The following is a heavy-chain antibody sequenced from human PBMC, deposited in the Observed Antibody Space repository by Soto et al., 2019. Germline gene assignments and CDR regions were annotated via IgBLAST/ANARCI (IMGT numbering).Heavy chain of an antibody. V-gene: IGHV3-21*01. CDR2: ISSSSSYI. D-gene: IGHD2-2*01. Sequence: EVQLVESGGGLVKPGGSLRLSCAASGFTFSSYSMNWVRQAPGKGLEWVSSISSSSSYIYYADSVKGRFTISRDNAKNSLYLQMNSLRAEDTAVYYCARAPKYCSSTSCLDYWGQGTLVTVSS. CDR3: ARAPKYCSSTSCLDY. CDR1: GFTFSSYS. J-gene: IGHJ4*02.